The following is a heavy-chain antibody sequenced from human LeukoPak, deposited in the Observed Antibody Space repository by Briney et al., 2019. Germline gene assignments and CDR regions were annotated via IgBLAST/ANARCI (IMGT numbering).Heavy chain of an antibody. CDR2: IYYSGST. D-gene: IGHD2-15*01. J-gene: IGHJ3*02. Sequence: PSETLSLTCSVSGGSISSSSYYWGWIRQPPGEGLEGIGSIYYSGSTYYTPSLTSRVTRSVDTSKNQFSLKLSPVTAADTAVYYCARHDYCSGGSCYSPAFDIWGQGTMVTVSS. V-gene: IGHV4-39*01. CDR1: GGSISSSSYY. CDR3: ARHDYCSGGSCYSPAFDI.